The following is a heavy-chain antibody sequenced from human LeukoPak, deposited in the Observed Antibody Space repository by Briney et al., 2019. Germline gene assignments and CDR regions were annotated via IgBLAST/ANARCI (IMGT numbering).Heavy chain of an antibody. CDR2: ISAYNGNT. J-gene: IGHJ5*02. D-gene: IGHD2-8*01. CDR3: ARDSRRYCTNGVCPRFDP. Sequence: ASVKVSCKASGYTFTSYGISWVRQAPGQGLEWMGWISAYNGNTNYAQKLQGRVTMTTDTSTSTAYMELRSLRSDDTAVYYCARDSRRYCTNGVCPRFDPWGQGTLVTVPS. V-gene: IGHV1-18*01. CDR1: GYTFTSYG.